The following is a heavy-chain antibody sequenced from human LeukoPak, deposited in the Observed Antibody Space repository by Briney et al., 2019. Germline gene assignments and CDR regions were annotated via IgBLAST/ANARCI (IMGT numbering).Heavy chain of an antibody. J-gene: IGHJ4*02. V-gene: IGHV4-59*12. D-gene: IGHD2-2*02. CDR3: ARGRHCSSTSCYKSGTLFDY. Sequence: PSETLSLTCTVSGGSISSYYWSWIRQPPGKGLEWIGYIYYSGSTNYNPSLKSRVTISVDTSKNQFSLKLSSVTAADTAVYYCARGRHCSSTSCYKSGTLFDYWGQGTLVTVSS. CDR2: IYYSGST. CDR1: GGSISSYY.